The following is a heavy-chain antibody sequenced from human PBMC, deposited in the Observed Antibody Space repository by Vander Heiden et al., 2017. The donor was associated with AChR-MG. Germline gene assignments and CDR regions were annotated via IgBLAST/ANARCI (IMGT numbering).Heavy chain of an antibody. CDR3: AREYYYYYYMDV. CDR1: GVPYSRYS. V-gene: IGHV3-21*01. Sequence: EVQLVESGGGLVEPGGSLRLSCAASGVPYSRYSMNWVRQAPGNGLGCVSSISSSSSYIYYADSVKGPFTISRDNAKNSLYLQMNSLRAEDTAVYYCAREYYYYYYMDVWGKGTTVTVSS. CDR2: ISSSSSYI. J-gene: IGHJ6*03.